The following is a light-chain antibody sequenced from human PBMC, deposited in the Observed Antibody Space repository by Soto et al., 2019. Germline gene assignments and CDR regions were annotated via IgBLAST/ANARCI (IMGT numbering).Light chain of an antibody. CDR3: QQYSISWT. CDR2: GAS. CDR1: QSVSSNQ. J-gene: IGKJ1*01. Sequence: EIVLTQSPGTLSLSPGERATLACRASQSVSSNQLAWYQQKPGQAPRLLMYGASSRATGIPDRFSGSGSGTDFTLTISRLGTEDFAVYYCQQYSISWTFGQGTKVDIK. V-gene: IGKV3-20*01.